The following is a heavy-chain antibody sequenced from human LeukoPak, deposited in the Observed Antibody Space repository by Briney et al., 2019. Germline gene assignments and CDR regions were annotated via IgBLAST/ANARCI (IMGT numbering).Heavy chain of an antibody. D-gene: IGHD1-26*01. Sequence: GGSLRLSCAASGFTVSSNYMSWVRQAPGKGLEWVSVIYSGGSTNYADSVKGRFTISRDNSKNTLYLQMNGLRAEDTAVYYCARDRRSGANCYSDYWGQGALVTVSS. V-gene: IGHV3-66*01. CDR3: ARDRRSGANCYSDY. J-gene: IGHJ4*02. CDR2: IYSGGST. CDR1: GFTVSSNY.